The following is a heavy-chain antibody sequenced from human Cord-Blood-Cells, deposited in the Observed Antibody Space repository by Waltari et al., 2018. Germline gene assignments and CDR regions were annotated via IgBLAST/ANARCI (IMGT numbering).Heavy chain of an antibody. J-gene: IGHJ4*02. V-gene: IGHV2-5*01. Sequence: QITLKESGPTLVKPTQTLTLTCTFSGFSLSTSGVGVGWIRQPPGKALAWLALIYWNDDKRYSPSLKSRLTSTKDTSKSQVVLTMTNMDPVDTATYYCAHSNPSGYYFDYWGQGTLVTVSS. D-gene: IGHD3-22*01. CDR2: IYWNDDK. CDR1: GFSLSTSGVG. CDR3: AHSNPSGYYFDY.